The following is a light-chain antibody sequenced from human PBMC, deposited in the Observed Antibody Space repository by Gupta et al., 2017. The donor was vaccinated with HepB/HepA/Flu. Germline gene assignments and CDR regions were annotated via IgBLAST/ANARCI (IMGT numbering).Light chain of an antibody. V-gene: IGKV3-15*01. CDR2: GAS. J-gene: IGKJ1*01. Sequence: EIVMTQSPATLSVSPGERGSISCRASQSVRSNLAWYQQSPGQAPRLLSYGASTRATGIPARFSGSGARTEFTLTISSLQSEDVGVYYFQQYNTWPPWTFGQGTKVEIK. CDR1: QSVRSN. CDR3: QQYNTWPPWT.